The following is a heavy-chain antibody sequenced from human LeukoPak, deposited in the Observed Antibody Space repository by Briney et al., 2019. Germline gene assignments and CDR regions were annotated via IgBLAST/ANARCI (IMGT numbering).Heavy chain of an antibody. CDR3: ASLRPRQQLVVDS. D-gene: IGHD6-13*01. J-gene: IGHJ4*02. V-gene: IGHV3-48*03. Sequence: GGSLRLSCEASGFTFSSYEMNWVRQAPGKGLEWVSYMSSSGSTKYYADSVKGRFTISRDNAMHSLYLQMNSLRVEDTAVYYCASLRPRQQLVVDSWGQGTLVPVSS. CDR1: GFTFSSYE. CDR2: MSSSGSTK.